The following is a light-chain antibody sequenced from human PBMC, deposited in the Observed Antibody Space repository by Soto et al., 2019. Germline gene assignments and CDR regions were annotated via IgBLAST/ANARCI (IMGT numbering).Light chain of an antibody. Sequence: QSALTHPASVSGSPGQSITISCTGTSSDVGGYNYVSWYQQHPGKAPKLMIYEVSNRPSGVSNRFSGSKSGNTASLTISGLQAEEEADYYCSSYTSSSTLVFGTGTKVTVL. J-gene: IGLJ1*01. V-gene: IGLV2-14*01. CDR3: SSYTSSSTLV. CDR1: SSDVGGYNY. CDR2: EVS.